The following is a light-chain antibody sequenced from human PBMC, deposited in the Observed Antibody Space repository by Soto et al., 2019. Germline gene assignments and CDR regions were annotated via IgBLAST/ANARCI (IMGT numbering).Light chain of an antibody. J-gene: IGKJ2*01. CDR1: QSISSY. V-gene: IGKV1-39*01. CDR3: QQSYSTPPYT. Sequence: DIQMTQSPSSLSASVGDRVTITCRASQSISSYLNWYQQKPGKAPKLLIYAASSLQSGVTSRFSGSGSETDFTLTISSLQPKDFATYYCQQSYSTPPYTFGQGTKLEIK. CDR2: AAS.